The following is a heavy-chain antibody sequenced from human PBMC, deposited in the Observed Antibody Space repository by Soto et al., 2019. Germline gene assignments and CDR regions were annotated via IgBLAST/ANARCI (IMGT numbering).Heavy chain of an antibody. V-gene: IGHV1-8*01. D-gene: IGHD1-7*01. Sequence: ASVKVSCKASGYTFTGYDINWVRQATGQGLEWMGWMNPNSGNTGFAQKFQGRVTMTRDTSISTAYMELSGLTSEDTAVYYCARGKAGNYPVWGQGTLVTVSS. CDR3: ARGKAGNYPV. CDR2: MNPNSGNT. CDR1: GYTFTGYD. J-gene: IGHJ4*02.